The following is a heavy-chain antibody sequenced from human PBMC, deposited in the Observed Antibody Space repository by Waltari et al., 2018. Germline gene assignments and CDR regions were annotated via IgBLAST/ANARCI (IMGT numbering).Heavy chain of an antibody. CDR2: IYHSGRT. Sequence: QVQLQESGPGLVKPSETLSLTCAVSGYSISSGYYWGWIRQPPGKGLEWIGSIYHSGRTYYNPSLKSRVTISVDTSKNQFSLKLSSVTAADTAVYYCARTAVDTAMVTSFYYYYMDVWGKGTTVTVSS. D-gene: IGHD5-18*01. CDR1: GYSISSGYY. CDR3: ARTAVDTAMVTSFYYYYMDV. J-gene: IGHJ6*03. V-gene: IGHV4-38-2*01.